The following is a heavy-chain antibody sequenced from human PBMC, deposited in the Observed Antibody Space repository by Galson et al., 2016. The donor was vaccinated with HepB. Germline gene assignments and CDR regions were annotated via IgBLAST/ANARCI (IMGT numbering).Heavy chain of an antibody. CDR1: GFTFNSFG. CDR3: AREAPIAAPGANDC. CDR2: IWYGGSNK. V-gene: IGHV3-33*01. Sequence: SLRLSCAASGFTFNSFGMHWVRQAPGKGLEWVAVIWYGGSNKYYGDSVKGRFTITRGNSKNTLYLQMNSLRAEDTAIYYCAREAPIAAPGANDCWGQGTQVTVSS. J-gene: IGHJ4*02. D-gene: IGHD6-13*01.